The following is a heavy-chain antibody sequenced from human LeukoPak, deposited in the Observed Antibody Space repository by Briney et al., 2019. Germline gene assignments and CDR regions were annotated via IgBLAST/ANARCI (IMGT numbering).Heavy chain of an antibody. V-gene: IGHV1-46*01. CDR3: ARADRDGYNFDDY. CDR2: INPSGGST. D-gene: IGHD5-24*01. CDR1: GYTFTSYY. Sequence: GASVKVSCKASGYTFTSYYMHWVRQAPAQGLEWMGIINPSGGSTSYAQKFEGRVTITRDTSTSTDYMELSSLRSEDTAVYYCARADRDGYNFDDYWGQGTLVTVSS. J-gene: IGHJ4*02.